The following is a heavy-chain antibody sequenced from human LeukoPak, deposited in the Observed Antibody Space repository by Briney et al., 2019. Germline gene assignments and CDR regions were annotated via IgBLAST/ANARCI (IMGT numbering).Heavy chain of an antibody. J-gene: IGHJ3*02. D-gene: IGHD3-22*01. Sequence: GGTLRLSCAASGFTFSSYGMSWVRQAPGKGLEWVSAISGSGGSTYYADSVKGRFTISRDNSKNTLYLQMNSLRAEDTAVYYCATSMIVVVISHDAFDIWGQGTMVTVSS. CDR1: GFTFSSYG. V-gene: IGHV3-23*01. CDR2: ISGSGGST. CDR3: ATSMIVVVISHDAFDI.